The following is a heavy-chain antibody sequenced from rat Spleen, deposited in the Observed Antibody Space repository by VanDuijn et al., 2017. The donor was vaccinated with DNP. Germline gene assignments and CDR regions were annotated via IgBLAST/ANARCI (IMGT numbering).Heavy chain of an antibody. Sequence: EVQLVESGGDLVQPGRSLKLSCAASGFIFGNYGLAWVRQAPTKGLEWVASITTSGDSTSSPDSVKGRFTISRDNAKSTLYLQMDSLRSEDTATYFCARHGRVTTVATYWYFDFWGPGTMVTVSS. V-gene: IGHV5S13*01. D-gene: IGHD1-3*01. CDR3: ARHGRVTTVATYWYFDF. J-gene: IGHJ1*01. CDR1: GFIFGNYG. CDR2: ITTSGDST.